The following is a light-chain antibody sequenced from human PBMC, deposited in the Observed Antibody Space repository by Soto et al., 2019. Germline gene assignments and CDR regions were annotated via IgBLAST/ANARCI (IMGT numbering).Light chain of an antibody. J-gene: IGKJ1*01. V-gene: IGKV1-5*03. CDR3: QQYKAPPWT. CDR1: ESISSW. Sequence: DIQMTQSPSTLSASVGDRVTITCRASESISSWLAWYQRKPGKAPKLLIYKASSLESGVPSRFYGSGSGTEFTLTISSLQPDEFATYYCQQYKAPPWTFGQGTKVEI. CDR2: KAS.